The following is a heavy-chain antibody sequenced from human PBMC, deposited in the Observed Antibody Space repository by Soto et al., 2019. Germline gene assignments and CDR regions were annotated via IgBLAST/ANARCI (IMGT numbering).Heavy chain of an antibody. V-gene: IGHV4-61*01. CDR1: GDSVNYGSNY. J-gene: IGHJ4*02. CDR2: IYYSGST. Sequence: QVQLQESGPGLVNPSETLSLTCTVSGDSVNYGSNYWSWIRQPPGKGLEWIGYIYYSGSTHYTPALKSRVTISLDASKNQSALKLASVTAADTAVYYCARTKYAYNDSWGQRTLVTVSS. CDR3: ARTKYAYNDS. D-gene: IGHD2-2*01.